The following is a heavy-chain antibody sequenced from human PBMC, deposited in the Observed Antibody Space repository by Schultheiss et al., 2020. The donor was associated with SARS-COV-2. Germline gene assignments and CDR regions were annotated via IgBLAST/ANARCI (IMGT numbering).Heavy chain of an antibody. CDR3: ARDPGVYNWITGDFYHYAMDV. Sequence: GGSLRLSCAASGFTFSSYAMHWVRQAPGKGLEWVAVISYDGSNKYYADSVKGRFTMSRDNSKNTLYLQMNSLRAEDTAVYYCARDPGVYNWITGDFYHYAMDVWGQGTTVTVSS. J-gene: IGHJ6*02. D-gene: IGHD1-20*01. CDR1: GFTFSSYA. CDR2: ISYDGSNK. V-gene: IGHV3-30*07.